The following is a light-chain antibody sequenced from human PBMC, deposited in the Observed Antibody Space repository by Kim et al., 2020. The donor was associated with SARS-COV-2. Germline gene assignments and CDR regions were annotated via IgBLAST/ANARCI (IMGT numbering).Light chain of an antibody. Sequence: SVSPGKTASITCAGDKLGDKYACWYQQKPGKSLVLVIYQDSKRPAGIPERFSGSNPGNTATLTISGTQAMDEADYYCQAWDSSTVVSGGGTQLTVL. V-gene: IGLV3-1*01. CDR1: KLGDKY. CDR3: QAWDSSTVV. CDR2: QDS. J-gene: IGLJ2*01.